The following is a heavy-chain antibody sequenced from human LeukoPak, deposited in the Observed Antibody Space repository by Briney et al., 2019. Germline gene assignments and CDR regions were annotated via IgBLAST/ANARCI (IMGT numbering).Heavy chain of an antibody. CDR2: IKEDGSEK. J-gene: IGHJ4*02. CDR1: GFTFSSYA. D-gene: IGHD3-10*01. Sequence: PGGSLRLSCAASGFTFSSYAMHWVRQAPGKGLEWVAIIKEDGSEKYYVDSVKGRFTISRDNAKSSLYLQMNSLRAEDTAVYNCARSGIVRGVIPHFDYWGQGTLVTVSS. V-gene: IGHV3-7*01. CDR3: ARSGIVRGVIPHFDY.